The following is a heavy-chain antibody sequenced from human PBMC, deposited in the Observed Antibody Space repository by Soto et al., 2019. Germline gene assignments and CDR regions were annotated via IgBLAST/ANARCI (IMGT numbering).Heavy chain of an antibody. CDR2: TIPMFGTP. CDR3: ARPLRERNYYYGMAV. V-gene: IGHV1-69*01. D-gene: IGHD4-17*01. J-gene: IGHJ6*02. Sequence: QVQLVQSGAEMQQPGASVRVSCKASGGTFSKYAFSWVRQAPGQGLEWLGGTIPMFGTPNYAQKFQGRDAISADESTATVYMELSSLRSEDTAVYFWARPLRERNYYYGMAVWGQGTTVTVSS. CDR1: GGTFSKYA.